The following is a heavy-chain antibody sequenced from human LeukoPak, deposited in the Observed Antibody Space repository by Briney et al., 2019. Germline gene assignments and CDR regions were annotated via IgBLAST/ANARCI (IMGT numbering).Heavy chain of an antibody. V-gene: IGHV3-7*04. CDR1: GFTFSSYW. D-gene: IGHD2-15*01. CDR3: ARGGGRYCSGGSCYFGPDY. Sequence: GGSLRLSCAASGFTFSSYWMSWVRQAPGKGLEWVANIKQDGSEEYYVDSVKGRFTISRDNAKNSLYLQMNSLRVEDTAVYYFARGGGRYCSGGSCYFGPDYWGQGTLVTVSS. CDR2: IKQDGSEE. J-gene: IGHJ4*02.